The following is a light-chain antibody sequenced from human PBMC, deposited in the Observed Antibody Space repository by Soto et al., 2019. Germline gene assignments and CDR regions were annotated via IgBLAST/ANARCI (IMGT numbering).Light chain of an antibody. CDR2: DVT. CDR1: SSDVGGYDY. V-gene: IGLV2-11*01. Sequence: LTQPPSVSGCPGPSVTISCTRTSSDVGGYDYVSWYQQHPGKAPKLLIYDVTKRPSGVPDRFSGSKSGNTASLTISGLQAEDEADFFCCSYGGSFPYVFGTGTKVTVL. CDR3: CSYGGSFPYV. J-gene: IGLJ1*01.